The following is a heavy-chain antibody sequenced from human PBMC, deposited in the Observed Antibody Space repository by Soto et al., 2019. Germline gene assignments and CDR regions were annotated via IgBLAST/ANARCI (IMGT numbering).Heavy chain of an antibody. CDR1: GFSFSDYT. CDR2: ISRGSDYI. CDR3: AKYSGCANNACAYDP. Sequence: EVHLVESGGSLVKPGGSLRLTCAGSGFSFSDYTMNWVRQAPGKGLEWVSSISRGSDYIFYADTVKGRFTISRDNARNSLYLQMSSLSAEDTAVYYCAKYSGCANNACAYDPWGQGTLVSVSS. V-gene: IGHV3-21*01. J-gene: IGHJ5*02. D-gene: IGHD2-8*01.